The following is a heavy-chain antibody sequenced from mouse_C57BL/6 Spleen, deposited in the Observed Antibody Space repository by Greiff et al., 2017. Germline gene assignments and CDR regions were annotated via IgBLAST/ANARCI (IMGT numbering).Heavy chain of an antibody. J-gene: IGHJ4*01. CDR1: GFSLTSYG. Sequence: QVQLKESGPGLVAPSQSLSITCTVPGFSLTSYGVSWVRQPPGKGLEWLGVIWGDGSTNYHSALISRLSIRKDNSKRQVFKELNSLHTDDTATYSCAKPAYYGNCYAMDYWGQGTSVTVSS. D-gene: IGHD2-10*01. CDR3: AKPAYYGNCYAMDY. CDR2: IWGDGST. V-gene: IGHV2-3*01.